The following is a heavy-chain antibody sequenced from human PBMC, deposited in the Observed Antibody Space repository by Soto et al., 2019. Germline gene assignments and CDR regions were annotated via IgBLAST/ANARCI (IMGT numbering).Heavy chain of an antibody. CDR1: GGTFSSYT. D-gene: IGHD3-9*01. CDR3: ASTYYDILTGYYDYAFDI. CDR2: IIPILGIA. J-gene: IGHJ3*02. V-gene: IGHV1-69*02. Sequence: QVQLVQSGAEVKKPGSSVKVSCKASGGTFSSYTISWVRQAPGQGLEWMGRIIPILGIANYAQKFQGRVTITADKSTSTAYMELSGLRSEDTAVYYCASTYYDILTGYYDYAFDIWGQGTMVTVSS.